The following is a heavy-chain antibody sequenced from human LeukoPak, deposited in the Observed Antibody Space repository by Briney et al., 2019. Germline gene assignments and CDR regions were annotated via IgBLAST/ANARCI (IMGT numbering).Heavy chain of an antibody. CDR1: GYTFTSYG. D-gene: IGHD3-22*01. V-gene: IGHV1-18*01. CDR2: ISAYNGNT. CDR3: ARDTPNYDSSGYSPYYYYYYGMDV. J-gene: IGHJ6*02. Sequence: GASVKVSCKASGYTFTSYGISWVRQAPGQGLEWMGWISAYNGNTSYAQKLQGRVTMTTDTSTSTAYMELRSLRSDDTAVYYCARDTPNYDSSGYSPYYYYYYGMDVWGQGTTVTVSS.